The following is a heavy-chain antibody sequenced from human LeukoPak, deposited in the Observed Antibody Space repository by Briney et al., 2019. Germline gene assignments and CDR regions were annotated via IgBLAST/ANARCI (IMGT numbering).Heavy chain of an antibody. CDR3: AKSVVVVVPAALDAFDI. CDR1: GFTFSSYA. Sequence: GGSLRLSCAASGFTFSSYAMSWVRQAPGKGLEWVSAISGSGGDTYYADSVKGRFTISRDNSKNTLYLQMNSLRAEDTAVYYCAKSVVVVVPAALDAFDIWGQGPMVTVSS. D-gene: IGHD2-2*01. V-gene: IGHV3-23*01. J-gene: IGHJ3*02. CDR2: ISGSGGDT.